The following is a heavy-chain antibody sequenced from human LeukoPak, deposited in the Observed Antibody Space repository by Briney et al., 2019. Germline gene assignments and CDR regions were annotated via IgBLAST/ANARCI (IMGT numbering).Heavy chain of an antibody. CDR3: AKGGGSYLDYYYYMDV. J-gene: IGHJ6*03. CDR1: GFTVSSNY. D-gene: IGHD1-26*01. Sequence: GGSLRLSCAASGFTVSSNYMSWVRQAPGKGLEWVSAISGSGGSTYYADSVKGRFTISRDNSKNTLYLQMNSLRAEDTAVYYCAKGGGSYLDYYYYMDVWGKGTTVTVSS. CDR2: ISGSGGST. V-gene: IGHV3-23*01.